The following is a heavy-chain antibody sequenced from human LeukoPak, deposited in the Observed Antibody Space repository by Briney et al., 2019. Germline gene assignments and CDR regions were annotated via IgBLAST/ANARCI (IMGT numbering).Heavy chain of an antibody. V-gene: IGHV3-11*06. D-gene: IGHD3-9*01. Sequence: GGSLRLSCAASGFTFSDYYMSWIRQAPGKGLEWVPYISSSSSYTNYADSVKGRFTISRDNAKNSPYLQMNSLRAEDTAVYYCARDAIWQSARYFDWLVDYWGQGTLVTVSS. CDR3: ARDAIWQSARYFDWLVDY. CDR2: ISSSSSYT. J-gene: IGHJ4*02. CDR1: GFTFSDYY.